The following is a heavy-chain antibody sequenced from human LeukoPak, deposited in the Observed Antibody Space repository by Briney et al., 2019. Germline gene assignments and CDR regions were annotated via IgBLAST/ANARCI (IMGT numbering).Heavy chain of an antibody. V-gene: IGHV3-74*01. J-gene: IGHJ4*02. CDR3: ARDAPGNTALDY. CDR2: INGYGSST. D-gene: IGHD5-18*01. Sequence: GGSLRLSCAVSGFTFVSYWMHWVRQAPGKGLVWVSRINGYGSSTDFADSVKGRFTISRDNAKNTLYLQMNSLRAEDTAVYYCARDAPGNTALDYWGQGTLVTVSS. CDR1: GFTFVSYW.